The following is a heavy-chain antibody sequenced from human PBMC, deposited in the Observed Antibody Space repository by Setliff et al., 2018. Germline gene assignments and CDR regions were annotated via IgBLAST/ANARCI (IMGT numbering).Heavy chain of an antibody. CDR3: AREKPHTYNFDY. V-gene: IGHV1-46*01. CDR2: VFHTGDNT. Sequence: GASVKVSCKASGYTFTSYHMHWVRQAPGQGLEWMEIVFHTGDNTIYAQMFQGRVTMTRDTSTSTVYMELSSLRSEDTAVYYCAREKPHTYNFDYWGQGTPVTVSS. CDR1: GYTFTSYH. D-gene: IGHD1-1*01. J-gene: IGHJ4*02.